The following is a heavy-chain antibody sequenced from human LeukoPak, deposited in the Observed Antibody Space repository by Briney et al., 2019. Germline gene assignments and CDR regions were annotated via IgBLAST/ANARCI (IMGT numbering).Heavy chain of an antibody. CDR2: IRYDGSNK. J-gene: IGHJ5*02. V-gene: IGHV3-30*02. CDR1: GFTFSSYG. Sequence: GGSLRLSCAASGFTFSSYGMHWVRQAPGKGLEWVAFIRYDGSNKYYADSVKGRFTISRDNSKNTLYLQMNSLRAEDTAVYYCAKDGYYYGSGSYLDWFDPWGQGTLVTVSS. D-gene: IGHD3-10*01. CDR3: AKDGYYYGSGSYLDWFDP.